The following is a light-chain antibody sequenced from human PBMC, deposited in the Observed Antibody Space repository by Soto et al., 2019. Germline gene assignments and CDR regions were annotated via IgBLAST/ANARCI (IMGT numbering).Light chain of an antibody. CDR1: SSNIGSNY. CDR2: RNN. V-gene: IGLV1-47*01. J-gene: IGLJ2*01. CDR3: GGWDDSLSGPV. Sequence: QSVLTQPPSESGTLGQRVNISCSGSSSNIGSNYVYWYRQFPGTAPKLLIQRNNQRPSGVPARFSGSKSGTSASLAISGLRSEDEADYYCGGWDDSLSGPVFGGGTKVTVL.